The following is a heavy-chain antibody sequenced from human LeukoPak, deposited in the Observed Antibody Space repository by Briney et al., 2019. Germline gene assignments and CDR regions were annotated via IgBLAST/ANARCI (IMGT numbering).Heavy chain of an antibody. D-gene: IGHD3-9*01. J-gene: IGHJ4*02. CDR3: ARDAPYYDILTGYYPSLWWDY. CDR1: GFTFSSYS. Sequence: GGSLRLSCAASGFTFSSYSMNWVRQAPGKGLKWVSYISSSGSTIYYADSVKGRFTISRDNAKNSLYLQMNSLRAEDTAVYYCARDAPYYDILTGYYPSLWWDYWGQGTLVTVSS. V-gene: IGHV3-48*04. CDR2: ISSSGSTI.